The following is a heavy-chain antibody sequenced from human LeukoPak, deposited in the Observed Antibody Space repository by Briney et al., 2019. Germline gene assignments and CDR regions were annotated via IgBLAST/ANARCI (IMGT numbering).Heavy chain of an antibody. CDR1: GGSFSGYY. CDR2: INHSGST. V-gene: IGHV4-34*01. Sequence: SETLSLTCAVYGGSFSGYYWTWIRQPPGKGLEWIGEINHSGSTNYNPSPKSRVTISVDTSKNQFSLKLSSVTAADTAVYYCAREGRSGSGSSGYYYYFDYWGQGTLVTVSS. J-gene: IGHJ4*02. D-gene: IGHD3-22*01. CDR3: AREGRSGSGSSGYYYYFDY.